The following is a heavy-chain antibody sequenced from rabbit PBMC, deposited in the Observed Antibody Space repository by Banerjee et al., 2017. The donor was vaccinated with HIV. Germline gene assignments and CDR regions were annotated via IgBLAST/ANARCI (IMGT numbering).Heavy chain of an antibody. Sequence: QEQLEESGGDLVKPGGTLTLTCTASGFSFSNSYWACWVRQAPGKGLEWIACIYAGSSGITYYASWAKGRFTISKTSSTTVTLQMTSLTAADTATYFCARSNDWGLEYFHLWGPGTLVTV. V-gene: IGHV1S45*01. CDR1: GFSFSNSYW. J-gene: IGHJ4*01. D-gene: IGHD4-1*01. CDR2: IYAGSSGIT. CDR3: ARSNDWGLEYFHL.